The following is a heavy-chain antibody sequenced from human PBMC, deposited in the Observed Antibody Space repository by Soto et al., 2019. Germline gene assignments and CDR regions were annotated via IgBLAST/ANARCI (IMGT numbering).Heavy chain of an antibody. CDR3: ARDVRFCSSPSCRGRNWFDP. CDR1: GGSISSGDYY. CDR2: MFYVGAT. J-gene: IGHJ5*02. V-gene: IGHV4-30-4*01. Sequence: QVQLQESGPGLVEPSPTLSLTCSVSGGSISSGDYYWSWIRQPPGKALEWIGYMFYVGATYYNPSPKSRVTTSGDTSKNQFSLKLSSVTAADTAVYHCARDVRFCSSPSCRGRNWFDPWGQGTLVTVTS. D-gene: IGHD2-2*01.